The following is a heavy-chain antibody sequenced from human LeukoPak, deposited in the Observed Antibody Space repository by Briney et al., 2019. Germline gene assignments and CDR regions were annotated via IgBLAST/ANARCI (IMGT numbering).Heavy chain of an antibody. D-gene: IGHD5-12*01. Sequence: GGSLRLSCAASGFTFSSYWMHWVRQAPGKGLVWVSRINGDGSSTNYADSVRGRFTISRDNAKNTLYLQMNSLRAEDTAVFYCARDPYSGYDRSLDVWGQGTTVTVS. CDR1: GFTFSSYW. J-gene: IGHJ6*02. CDR2: INGDGSST. V-gene: IGHV3-74*01. CDR3: ARDPYSGYDRSLDV.